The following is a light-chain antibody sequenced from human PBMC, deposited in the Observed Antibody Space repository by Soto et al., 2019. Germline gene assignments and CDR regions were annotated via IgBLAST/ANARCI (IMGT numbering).Light chain of an antibody. Sequence: EVGMTQSPATLSVSPGERATLSCRASQSVSSNLAWYQQKPGHTPRLLMYGASTRATGIPARFSGSGSGTEFTLTITSVQAEDVAVYYCHQYFTLPSFGGGAKVDIK. CDR1: QSVSSN. CDR3: HQYFTLPS. J-gene: IGKJ4*01. CDR2: GAS. V-gene: IGKV3-15*01.